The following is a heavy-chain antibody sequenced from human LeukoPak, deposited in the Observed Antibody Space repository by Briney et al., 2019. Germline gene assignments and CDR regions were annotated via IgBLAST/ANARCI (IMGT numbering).Heavy chain of an antibody. CDR2: SKSDGSST. CDR3: ARLAAVLDY. CDR1: GFTFSGDW. Sequence: PGGSLRLSCAVSGFTFSGDWMHWVRQAPGKGLVWVSRSKSDGSSTSYADSVKGRFTISRDNSKNTLYLQMNSLRAEDTAVYYCARLAAVLDYWGQGTLVTVSS. J-gene: IGHJ4*02. V-gene: IGHV3-74*01. D-gene: IGHD6-13*01.